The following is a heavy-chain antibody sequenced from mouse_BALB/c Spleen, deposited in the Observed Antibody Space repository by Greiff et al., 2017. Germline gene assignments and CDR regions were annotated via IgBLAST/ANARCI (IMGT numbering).Heavy chain of an antibody. J-gene: IGHJ4*01. CDR3: TRRVYYRYDEAGAMDY. D-gene: IGHD2-14*01. CDR1: GYTFTSYY. V-gene: IGHV1S81*02. CDR2: INPSNGGT. Sequence: QVQLQQSGAELVKPGASVKLSCKASGYTFTSYYMYWVKQRPGQGLEWIGEINPSNGGTNFNEKFKSKATLTVDKSSSTAYMQLSSLTSEDSAVYYCTRRVYYRYDEAGAMDYWGQGTSVTVSS.